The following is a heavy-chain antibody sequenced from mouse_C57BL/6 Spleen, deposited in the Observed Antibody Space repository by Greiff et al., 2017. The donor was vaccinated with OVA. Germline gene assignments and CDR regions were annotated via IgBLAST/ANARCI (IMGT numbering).Heavy chain of an antibody. CDR3: AILRRNYYAMDY. CDR1: GYTFTSYW. D-gene: IGHD1-1*01. Sequence: VQLQQPGAELVKPGASVKLSCKASGYTFTSYWMQWVKQRPGQGLEWIGEIDPSDSYTNYNQKFKGKATLTVDTSSSTAYMQLSSLTSEDSAVYYCAILRRNYYAMDYWGQGTSVTVSS. V-gene: IGHV1-50*01. J-gene: IGHJ4*01. CDR2: IDPSDSYT.